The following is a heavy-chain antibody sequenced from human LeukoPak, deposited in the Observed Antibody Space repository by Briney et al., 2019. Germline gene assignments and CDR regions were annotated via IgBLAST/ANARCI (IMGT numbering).Heavy chain of an antibody. V-gene: IGHV4-34*01. D-gene: IGHD5-18*01. CDR2: INHSGST. CDR1: GGSFSGYY. CDR3: ARYLSNGYVEYFDY. J-gene: IGHJ4*02. Sequence: SETLSLTCAVYGGSFSGYYWSWIRQPPGKGLEWIGEINHSGSTNYNPSLKSRVTISVDTSKNQFSLKLSSVTAADTAVYYCARYLSNGYVEYFDYWGQGTLVTVSS.